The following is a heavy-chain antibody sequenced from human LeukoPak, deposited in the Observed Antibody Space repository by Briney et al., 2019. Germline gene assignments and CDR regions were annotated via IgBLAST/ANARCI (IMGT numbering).Heavy chain of an antibody. CDR2: ISGNGDST. V-gene: IGHV3-23*01. CDR3: AKDTGTTEFYFFDP. CDR1: GFTFSSYA. Sequence: GGSLRLSCAASGFTFSSYAMSWVRQAPGMGLEWVSTISGNGDSTFYTDSVKGRFTISRDNSKNTQFLQMNILRADDTAVYYCAKDTGTTEFYFFDPWGQGTLVTVSS. J-gene: IGHJ5*02. D-gene: IGHD1-1*01.